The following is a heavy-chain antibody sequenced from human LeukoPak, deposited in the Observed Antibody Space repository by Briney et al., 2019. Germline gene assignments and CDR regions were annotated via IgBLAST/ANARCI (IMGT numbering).Heavy chain of an antibody. V-gene: IGHV4-34*01. J-gene: IGHJ6*03. D-gene: IGHD6-13*01. Sequence: PSETLSLTCAVYGGSFSGYYWSWIRQPPGKGLEWIGEINHSGSTNYNPSLKSRVTISVDTSKNQFSLKLSSVTAADTAVYYCARGRVAAAGREYYYYYYMDVWGKGTTVTVSS. CDR3: ARGRVAAAGREYYYYYYMDV. CDR2: INHSGST. CDR1: GGSFSGYY.